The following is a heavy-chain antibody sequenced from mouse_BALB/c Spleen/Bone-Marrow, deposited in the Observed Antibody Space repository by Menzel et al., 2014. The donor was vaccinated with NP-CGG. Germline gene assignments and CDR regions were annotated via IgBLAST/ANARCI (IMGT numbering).Heavy chain of an antibody. Sequence: EVHLVESGPGLVKPSQSLSLTCTVTGYSITSDYAWNWIRQFPGNKLEWMGYITYSGSTSYNPSLKSRISIIRDTSKNQFFLQLNSVTTEDTATYYCARYYDYDGDYFDYWGQGTTLTVSS. CDR1: GYSITSDYA. J-gene: IGHJ2*01. CDR2: ITYSGST. V-gene: IGHV3-2*02. D-gene: IGHD2-4*01. CDR3: ARYYDYDGDYFDY.